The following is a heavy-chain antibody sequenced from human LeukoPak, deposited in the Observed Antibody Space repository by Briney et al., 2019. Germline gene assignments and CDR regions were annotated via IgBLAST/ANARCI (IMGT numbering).Heavy chain of an antibody. V-gene: IGHV4-61*05. CDR2: IYYTGST. D-gene: IGHD5-18*01. CDR3: ARSDLGRGYSYGYGAFDI. J-gene: IGHJ3*02. CDR1: GGSISSSGYY. Sequence: PSETLSLTCTVSGGSISSSGYYWSWIRQPPGKGLEWIGYIYYTGSTNYNPSLKSRVTISVDTSKNQFSLKLSSVTAADTAVYYCARSDLGRGYSYGYGAFDIWGQGTMVTVSS.